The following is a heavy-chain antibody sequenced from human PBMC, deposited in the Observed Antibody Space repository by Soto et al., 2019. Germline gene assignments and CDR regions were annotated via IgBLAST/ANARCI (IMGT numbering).Heavy chain of an antibody. CDR2: MNPNSGNT. Sequence: GASVKVSCKASGYTFTSYDINWVRQATGQGLEWMGWMNPNSGNTGYAQKFQGRVTMTRNTSISTAYMELSSLRSEDTAVYYCAGRYYTRYYYYGMDVWRHGTKATVSS. V-gene: IGHV1-8*01. CDR1: GYTFTSYD. CDR3: AGRYYTRYYYYGMDV. D-gene: IGHD3-10*01. J-gene: IGHJ6*02.